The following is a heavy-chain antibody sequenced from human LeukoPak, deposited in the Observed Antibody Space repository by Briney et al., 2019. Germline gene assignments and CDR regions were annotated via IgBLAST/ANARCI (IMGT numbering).Heavy chain of an antibody. J-gene: IGHJ6*03. D-gene: IGHD1-1*01. CDR3: ARGGGKWNDEGYFYDMDV. CDR2: IHYNGST. CDR1: GGTLSNYH. V-gene: IGHV4-59*01. Sequence: SETLSLTCTVSGGTLSNYHWSWLRQPPGKGLEWIGYIHYNGSTTYNPSLKPRVTISVDTSKQQFSLMLSSVTAADTAVYYCARGGGKWNDEGYFYDMDVWGKGTTVTISS.